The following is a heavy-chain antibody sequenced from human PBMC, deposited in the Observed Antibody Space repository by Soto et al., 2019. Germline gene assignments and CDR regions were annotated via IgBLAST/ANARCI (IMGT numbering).Heavy chain of an antibody. CDR2: IDPSDSYI. J-gene: IGHJ4*02. V-gene: IGHV5-10-1*01. Sequence: QVPGEGLEWMGRIDPSDSYINYSPSFQGRVTISADKSISTAYLQWSSLKASDTAMYYCARRGSSSSFFYDSWGQGTLGTVSS. CDR3: ARRGSSSSFFYDS. D-gene: IGHD6-6*01.